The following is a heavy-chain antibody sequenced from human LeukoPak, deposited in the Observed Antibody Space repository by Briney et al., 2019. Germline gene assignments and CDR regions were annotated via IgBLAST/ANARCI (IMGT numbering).Heavy chain of an antibody. V-gene: IGHV3-15*01. CDR3: TTFISGYVFFDY. D-gene: IGHD5-12*01. CDR2: IRSKTDGGAT. CDR1: GFTFSNAW. Sequence: GGSLRLSCAASGFTFSNAWMSWVRHAPGKGLEWVGRIRSKTDGGATDYAAHVKGRFTVSRDDSKNTLYLQMDSLKTEDSAVYYCTTFISGYVFFDYWGQGTLVTVSS. J-gene: IGHJ4*02.